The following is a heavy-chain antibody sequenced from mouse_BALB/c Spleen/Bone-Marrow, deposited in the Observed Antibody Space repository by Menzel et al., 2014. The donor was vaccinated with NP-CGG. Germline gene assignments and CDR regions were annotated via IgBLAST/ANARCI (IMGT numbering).Heavy chain of an antibody. J-gene: IGHJ2*01. D-gene: IGHD3-2*01. CDR1: GFNIKDTY. Sequence: VQLQQSGAELVKPGASVKLSCTASGFNIKDTYMNWVKQRAEQGLEWIGRIGPANGYTEYDPKFQGKATIIADTSSNTAYLQLGSLTSEDTAVYYCATDSSGYLDYWGQGTTLTVSS. CDR3: ATDSSGYLDY. V-gene: IGHV14-3*02. CDR2: IGPANGYT.